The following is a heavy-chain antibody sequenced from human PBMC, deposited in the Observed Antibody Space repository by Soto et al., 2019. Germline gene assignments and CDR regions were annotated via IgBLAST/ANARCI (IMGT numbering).Heavy chain of an antibody. J-gene: IGHJ4*02. D-gene: IGHD4-17*01. CDR2: IYPGDSDT. Sequence: GESLKISCKGSGYSFTSYWIGWVRQMPGKGLEWMGIIYPGDSDTRYSPSFQGQVTISADKSISTAYLQWSSLKASDTAMYYCARSLHDYGDYSHFDYWGQGTLVTVSS. V-gene: IGHV5-51*01. CDR3: ARSLHDYGDYSHFDY. CDR1: GYSFTSYW.